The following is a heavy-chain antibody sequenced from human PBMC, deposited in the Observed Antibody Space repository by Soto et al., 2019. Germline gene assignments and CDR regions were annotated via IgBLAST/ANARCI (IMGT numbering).Heavy chain of an antibody. V-gene: IGHV3-23*01. CDR3: AKGQGFVLRFLEWPRQQLGPFDY. D-gene: IGHD3-3*01. Sequence: QPGGSLRLSCAASGFTFSSYAMSWVRQAPGRGLEWVSAISGSGGSTYYADSVKGRFTISRDNSKNTLYLQMNSLRAEDTAVYYCAKGQGFVLRFLEWPRQQLGPFDYWGQGTLVTVSS. J-gene: IGHJ4*02. CDR1: GFTFSSYA. CDR2: ISGSGGST.